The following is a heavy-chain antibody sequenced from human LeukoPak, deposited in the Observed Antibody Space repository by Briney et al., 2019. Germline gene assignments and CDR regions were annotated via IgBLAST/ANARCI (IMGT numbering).Heavy chain of an antibody. CDR2: IKQDGSEK. CDR1: GFTFSSYW. Sequence: GGSLRLSCAASGFTFSSYWMSWVRQAPGKGLEWVANIKQDGSEKYYVDSVKGRFTISRDNAKNSLYLQMNSLRAEDTAVYYCARADSSIAARLSRSSIFNYYYYMDVWGKGTTVTVSS. D-gene: IGHD6-6*01. J-gene: IGHJ6*03. CDR3: ARADSSIAARLSRSSIFNYYYYMDV. V-gene: IGHV3-7*01.